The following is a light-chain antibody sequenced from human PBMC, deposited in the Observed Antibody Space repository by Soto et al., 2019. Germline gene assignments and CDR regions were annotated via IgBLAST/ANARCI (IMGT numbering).Light chain of an antibody. J-gene: IGKJ4*01. CDR1: QTVRNNY. CDR2: DAS. V-gene: IGKV3-20*01. Sequence: EFVFTQCPGTLSLSPGERSTLSCVASQTVRNNYLAWYQQKPGQAPRLLIYDASSRATGITDRFSGGGSGTDFTITISRLETEDFAVYYCQQFSSYPLTVGGGTKVEIK. CDR3: QQFSSYPLT.